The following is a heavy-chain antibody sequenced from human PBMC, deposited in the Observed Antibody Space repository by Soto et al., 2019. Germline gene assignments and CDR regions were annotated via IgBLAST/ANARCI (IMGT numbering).Heavy chain of an antibody. CDR1: GFTFSSYA. J-gene: IGHJ3*02. Sequence: WGSLRLSCAASGFTFSSYAMSWVRQAPGKGLEWVSAISGSGGSTYYADSVKGRFTISRDNSKNTLYLQMNSLRAEDTAVYYCAKDSAILKEDTDAFDIWGQGTMVTVSS. CDR3: AKDSAILKEDTDAFDI. V-gene: IGHV3-23*01. CDR2: ISGSGGST. D-gene: IGHD2-15*01.